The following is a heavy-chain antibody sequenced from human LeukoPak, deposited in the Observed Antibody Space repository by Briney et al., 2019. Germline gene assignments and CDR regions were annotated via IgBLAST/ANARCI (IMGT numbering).Heavy chain of an antibody. CDR3: AKARIAATIYPKEVNFDY. J-gene: IGHJ4*02. Sequence: GGSLRLSCAASGFTFSSYWMSWVRQAPGKGLEWVANIKQDGSEKYYVDSVKGRFTISRDNAKNSLYLQMNSLRAEDTAVYYCAKARIAATIYPKEVNFDYWGQGTLVTVSS. V-gene: IGHV3-7*03. D-gene: IGHD5-12*01. CDR1: GFTFSSYW. CDR2: IKQDGSEK.